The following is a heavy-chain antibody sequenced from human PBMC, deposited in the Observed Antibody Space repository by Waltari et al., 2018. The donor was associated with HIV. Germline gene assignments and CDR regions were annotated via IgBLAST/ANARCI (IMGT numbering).Heavy chain of an antibody. CDR2: ISSESTKI. Sequence: EEQLVEAGGGGVIKPGESLGLSCVGSGFTFSQYAVNWVRQGPGKGLELIAYISSESTKIQYADSVKVRFTVSRDNAKESLYLQMNSLRDGDTAVYYCARDTLNFYFGLDVWGQGTTVTVSS. CDR1: GFTFSQYA. D-gene: IGHD3-9*01. CDR3: ARDTLNFYFGLDV. V-gene: IGHV3-48*02. J-gene: IGHJ6*02.